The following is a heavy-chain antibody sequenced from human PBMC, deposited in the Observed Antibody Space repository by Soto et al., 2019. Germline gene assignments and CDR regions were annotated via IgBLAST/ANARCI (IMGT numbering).Heavy chain of an antibody. V-gene: IGHV3-53*01. J-gene: IGHJ3*02. CDR3: ARGYSGSGRSNNFDI. CDR1: GFIVSSNY. D-gene: IGHD1-26*01. CDR2: IYSDGST. Sequence: PGGSLRLSCAASGFIVSSNYRAWVRQAPGKGLDWVSLIYSDGSTNHADSVKGRFTISRDNSKNRLYLQMNSLRAEDTAVYYCARGYSGSGRSNNFDIWGQGTMVTV.